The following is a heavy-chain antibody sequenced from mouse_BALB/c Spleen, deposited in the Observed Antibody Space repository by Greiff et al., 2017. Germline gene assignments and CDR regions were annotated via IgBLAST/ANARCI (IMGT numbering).Heavy chain of an antibody. D-gene: IGHD2-14*01. CDR3: ARYLYYRYDGNYAMDY. CDR1: GDSITSGY. J-gene: IGHJ4*01. Sequence: EVKLMESGPSLVKPSQTLSLTCSVTGDSITSGYWNWIRKFPGNKLEYMGYISYSGSTYYNPSLKSRISIPRDTSKNQYYLQLNSVTTEDTATYYCARYLYYRYDGNYAMDYWGQGTSVTVSS. V-gene: IGHV3-8*02. CDR2: ISYSGST.